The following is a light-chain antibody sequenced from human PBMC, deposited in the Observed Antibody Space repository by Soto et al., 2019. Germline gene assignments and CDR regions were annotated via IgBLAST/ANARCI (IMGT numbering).Light chain of an antibody. CDR2: GAS. CDR3: EQYGSSLT. J-gene: IGKJ5*01. Sequence: EIVLTQSPATLSLSPGERPTLSCRASQSVSSRRLAWYQQKPGQAPRFLIYGASTRPTGIPDRFSGSGSGTDFTLTISRMAPEEFAVYYCEQYGSSLTVGQGTRLEIK. CDR1: QSVSSRR. V-gene: IGKV3-20*01.